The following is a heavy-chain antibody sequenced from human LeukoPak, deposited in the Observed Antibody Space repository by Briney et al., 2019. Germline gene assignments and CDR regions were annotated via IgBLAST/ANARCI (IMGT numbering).Heavy chain of an antibody. V-gene: IGHV3-23*01. CDR2: ISDSGDST. D-gene: IGHD5-12*01. CDR3: AKEGIDGSGYDLDY. Sequence: PGGSLRLSCVASGFTFCSYAMNWVRQAPGEGLDWVSGISDSGDSTYYADSVKGRFTISRDISKNTLYLQMTSLRAEDTAVYYCAKEGIDGSGYDLDYWGQGTRVTVSS. CDR1: GFTFCSYA. J-gene: IGHJ4*02.